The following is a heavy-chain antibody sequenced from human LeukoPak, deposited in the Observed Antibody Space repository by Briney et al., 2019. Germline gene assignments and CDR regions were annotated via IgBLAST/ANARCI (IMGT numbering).Heavy chain of an antibody. CDR1: GFTVSSNY. Sequence: PGGSLRLSCAASGFTVSSNYMSWVRQAPGKGLEWVSVIYSGGSTYYADSVKGRFTISRDNSKNTLYLQMNSLRAEDTAVYYCAREHYYDSSGSDYWGQGTLVTVSS. CDR3: AREHYYDSSGSDY. D-gene: IGHD3-22*01. V-gene: IGHV3-66*01. CDR2: IYSGGST. J-gene: IGHJ4*02.